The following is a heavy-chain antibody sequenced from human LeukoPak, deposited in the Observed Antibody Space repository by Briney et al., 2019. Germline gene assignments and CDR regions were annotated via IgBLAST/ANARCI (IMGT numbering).Heavy chain of an antibody. CDR2: INWNGGST. J-gene: IGHJ4*02. D-gene: IGHD3-16*02. V-gene: IGHV3-20*01. Sequence: GGSLRLSCAASGFTFDDYGMSWVRQALGKGLEWVSGINWNGGSTGYADSVKGRFTISRDNAKNSLYLQVNSLRAEGTALYHCARGPYGFGGVIVEYYFDYWGQGTLVTVSS. CDR3: ARGPYGFGGVIVEYYFDY. CDR1: GFTFDDYG.